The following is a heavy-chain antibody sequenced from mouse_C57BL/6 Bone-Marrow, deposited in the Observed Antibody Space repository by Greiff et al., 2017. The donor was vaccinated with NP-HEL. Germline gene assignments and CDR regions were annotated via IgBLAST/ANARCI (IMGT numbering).Heavy chain of an antibody. V-gene: IGHV14-4*01. CDR2: IDPENGDT. CDR3: TENSYFDY. CDR1: GFNIKDDY. Sequence: EVKLMESGAELVRPGASVKLSCTASGFNIKDDYMHWVKQRPEQGLEWIGWIDPENGDTEYASKFQGKATITADTSSNTAYLQLSSLTSEDTAVYYRTENSYFDYWGQGTTLTVSS. J-gene: IGHJ2*01.